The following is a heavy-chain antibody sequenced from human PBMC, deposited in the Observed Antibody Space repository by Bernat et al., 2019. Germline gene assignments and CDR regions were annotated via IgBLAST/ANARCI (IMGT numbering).Heavy chain of an antibody. Sequence: EVQLVESGGGLVKPGGSLRLSCAASGFTFSNSWMSWVRQAPGKGLEWVGRITSETDGRTTDYAATVQGRFTIASDDTKNTLYMQINSLKTEDAAVYYCTTGVTNCGMVSTHDAFDIWGQGTMVTVSS. V-gene: IGHV3-15*01. J-gene: IGHJ3*02. CDR2: ITSETDGRTT. CDR3: TTGVTNCGMVSTHDAFDI. CDR1: GFTFSNSW. D-gene: IGHD3-3*01.